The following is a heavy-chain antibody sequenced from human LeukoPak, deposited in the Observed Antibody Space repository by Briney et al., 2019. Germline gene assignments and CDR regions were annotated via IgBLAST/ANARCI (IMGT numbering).Heavy chain of an antibody. Sequence: SETLSLTCTVSGGSISSYYWSWLRQPPGKGLEWIGYIYYSGSTNYNPSLKSRVTISVDTSKNQFSLKLSSVTAADTAVYYCARGSYSSSWYAYNWFDPWGQGTLVTVSS. CDR3: ARGSYSSSWYAYNWFDP. CDR1: GGSISSYY. J-gene: IGHJ5*02. V-gene: IGHV4-59*01. D-gene: IGHD6-13*01. CDR2: IYYSGST.